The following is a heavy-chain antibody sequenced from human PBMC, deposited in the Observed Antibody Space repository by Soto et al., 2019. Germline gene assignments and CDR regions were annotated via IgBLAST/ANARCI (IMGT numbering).Heavy chain of an antibody. CDR1: GFSFDDYA. CDR2: ISGGGVNT. CDR3: AKERFEGGSNGLDV. V-gene: IGHV3-23*01. D-gene: IGHD3-9*01. Sequence: EVQLLESGGGSVQPGGSLRLSCTASGFSFDDYAMSWVRQAPGKGLGWVSSISGGGVNTYYADSVMGRFTISRDNSKNMLFLQMNSLRAEDTAVYYCAKERFEGGSNGLDVWGQGTTVTVSS. J-gene: IGHJ6*02.